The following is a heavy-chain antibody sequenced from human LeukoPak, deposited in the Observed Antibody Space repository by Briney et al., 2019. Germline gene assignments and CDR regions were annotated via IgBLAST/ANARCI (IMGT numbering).Heavy chain of an antibody. CDR2: ISNSGGTT. CDR1: GFIFSDYY. Sequence: GGSLRLSCAASGFIFSDYYMGWIRQAPGKGLEWVSYISNSGGTTYYADSVKGRFTISRDNAKNSLYLQMNSLRAEDTAVYYCVRDRCSSTSCHDSPNWFDPWGQGTLVTVSS. D-gene: IGHD2-2*01. V-gene: IGHV3-11*04. CDR3: VRDRCSSTSCHDSPNWFDP. J-gene: IGHJ5*02.